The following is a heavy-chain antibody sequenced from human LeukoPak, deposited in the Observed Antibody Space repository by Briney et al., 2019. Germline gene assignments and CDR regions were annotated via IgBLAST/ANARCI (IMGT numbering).Heavy chain of an antibody. CDR2: IYYSGST. V-gene: IGHV4-59*01. CDR3: ARGGRAGYLQIVGATKGAFDI. Sequence: SETLSLTCTVSGGSISSYYWSWIRQPPGKGLEWIGYIYYSGSTNYNPSLKSRVTISVDTSKNQFSLKLSSVTAADTAVYYCARGGRAGYLQIVGATKGAFDIWGQGTMVTVSS. CDR1: GGSISSYY. J-gene: IGHJ3*02. D-gene: IGHD1-26*01.